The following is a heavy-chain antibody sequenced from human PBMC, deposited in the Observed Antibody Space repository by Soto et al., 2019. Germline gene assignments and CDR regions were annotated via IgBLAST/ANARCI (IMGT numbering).Heavy chain of an antibody. D-gene: IGHD2-21*01. J-gene: IGHJ4*02. V-gene: IGHV3-23*01. CDR3: AKSLSMATSFDY. CDR1: GFTFSSCA. CDR2: ISVTGDT. Sequence: PGGSLRLSCAASGFTFSSCAMNWVRQVPGKGPEWVSHISVTGDTYYADSVKGRFTISRDNSKDTLFLQMNSLRAEDTAVYYCAKSLSMATSFDYWGQGTPVTVSS.